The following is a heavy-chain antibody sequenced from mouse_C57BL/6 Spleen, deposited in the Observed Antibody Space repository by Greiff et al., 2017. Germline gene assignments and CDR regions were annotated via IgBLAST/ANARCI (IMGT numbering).Heavy chain of an antibody. J-gene: IGHJ1*03. D-gene: IGHD1-1*01. CDR2: FHPYNDDT. V-gene: IGHV1-47*01. Sequence: VQLQQSGAELVKPGASVKMSCKASGYTFTTYPIAWMKQNHGKSLEWIGNFHPYNDDTKYNEKFKGKAPLNVEKSSCTVYLALSLITSDDSAVYCVAQRYGSGCRYWYCDVWGTGTTVTVSS. CDR3: AQRYGSGCRYWYCDV. CDR1: GYTFTTYP.